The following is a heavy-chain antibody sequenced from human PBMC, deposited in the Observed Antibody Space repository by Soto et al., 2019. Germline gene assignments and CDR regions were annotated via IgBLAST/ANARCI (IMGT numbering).Heavy chain of an antibody. CDR3: ARAGYYDFWSGSTNWFDP. V-gene: IGHV4-59*01. CDR1: GGSISSYY. Sequence: PSETLSLTCTVSGGSISSYYWSWMRQPPGKGLEWIGYIYYSGSTNYNPSLKSRVTISVDTSKNQFSLKLSSVTAADTAVYYCARAGYYDFWSGSTNWFDPWGQGTLVTVSS. D-gene: IGHD3-3*01. CDR2: IYYSGST. J-gene: IGHJ5*02.